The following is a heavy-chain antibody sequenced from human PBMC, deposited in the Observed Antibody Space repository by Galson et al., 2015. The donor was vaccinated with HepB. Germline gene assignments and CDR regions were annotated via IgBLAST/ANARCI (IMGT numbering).Heavy chain of an antibody. V-gene: IGHV3-23*01. CDR3: ANRAVGIAAAGNPYYYYYGMDV. CDR1: GFTFSSYA. J-gene: IGHJ6*02. Sequence: SLRLSCAASGFTFSSYAMSWVRQAPGKGLEWVSAISGSGGSTYYADSVKGRFTISRDNSKNTLYLQTNSLRAEDTAVYYCANRAVGIAAAGNPYYYYYGMDVWGQGTTVTVSS. CDR2: ISGSGGST. D-gene: IGHD6-13*01.